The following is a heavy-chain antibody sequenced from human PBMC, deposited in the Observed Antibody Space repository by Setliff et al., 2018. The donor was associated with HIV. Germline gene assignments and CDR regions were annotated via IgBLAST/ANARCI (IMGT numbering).Heavy chain of an antibody. V-gene: IGHV1-2*02. CDR3: ARDVRDGFEEWFSTLDDGMDV. D-gene: IGHD3-3*01. CDR1: GYTFTAYY. J-gene: IGHJ6*02. CDR2: INSNNGGT. Sequence: GASVKVSCKTSGYTFTAYYIHWVRQAPGQGLEWMGWINSNNGGTKYAQNFQGRVTMTRDTSITTAYMELSSLISDDTAVYYCARDVRDGFEEWFSTLDDGMDVWGQGTTVTVSS.